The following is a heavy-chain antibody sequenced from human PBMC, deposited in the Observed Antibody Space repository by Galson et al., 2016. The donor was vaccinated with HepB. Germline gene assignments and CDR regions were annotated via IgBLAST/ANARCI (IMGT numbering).Heavy chain of an antibody. CDR1: GYRFTNYW. J-gene: IGHJ5*01. D-gene: IGHD3-10*01. V-gene: IGHV5-51*01. CDR2: IYPDDSDT. CDR3: TRHVQITSGNWFDP. Sequence: QSGAEVKKPGESLKISCKGSGYRFTNYWIGWVRQMPGKGMEWMGVIYPDDSDTRYSPSFQGQVTISADKSISTAYLQWSSLKASDTAMYYCTRHVQITSGNWFDPWGQGTLVTVSS.